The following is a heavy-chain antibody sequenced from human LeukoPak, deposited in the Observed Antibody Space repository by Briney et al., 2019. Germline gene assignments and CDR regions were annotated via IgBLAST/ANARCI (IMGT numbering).Heavy chain of an antibody. CDR1: GYTLTELS. Sequence: ASVKASCKVSGYTLTELSMHWVRQAPGKGLEWMGRMNPNSGNTGYAQKFQGRVTMTRNTSISTAYMELSSLRSEDTAVYYSAIATYYDILTGYLDAFDIWGQGTMVTVSS. V-gene: IGHV1-8*01. D-gene: IGHD3-9*01. J-gene: IGHJ3*02. CDR2: MNPNSGNT. CDR3: AIATYYDILTGYLDAFDI.